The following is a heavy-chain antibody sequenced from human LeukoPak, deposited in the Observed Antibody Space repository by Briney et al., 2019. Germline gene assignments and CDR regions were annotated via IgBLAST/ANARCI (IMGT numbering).Heavy chain of an antibody. J-gene: IGHJ4*02. Sequence: GGSLRLSCAASGFTFSSYGVHWVRQAPGKGLEWVAVISYDGSNKYYADSVKGRFTISRDNSKNTLYLQMNSLRGEDTAVYYCAKDGGAPYDILTGYHFDYWGQGTLVTVSS. CDR1: GFTFSSYG. CDR3: AKDGGAPYDILTGYHFDY. CDR2: ISYDGSNK. V-gene: IGHV3-30*18. D-gene: IGHD3-9*01.